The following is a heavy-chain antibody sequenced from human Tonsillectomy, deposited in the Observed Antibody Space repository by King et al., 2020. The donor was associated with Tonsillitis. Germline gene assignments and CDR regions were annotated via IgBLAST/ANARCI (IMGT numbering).Heavy chain of an antibody. CDR2: ISSGSTNI. D-gene: IGHD2-15*01. V-gene: IGHV3-48*02. CDR1: GFTFRMYS. CDR3: ARENGDCRGCVCYMSGFDL. Sequence: VQLVESGGGLVQPGGSLRLSCAVSGFTFRMYSMNWVRQAPGEGLEWVSYISSGSTNIYYADSVKDRFTISRENVKDSLYVQMNSLRNEDTAVYYCARENGDCRGCVCYMSGFDLWGRGTLVTVSS. J-gene: IGHJ2*01.